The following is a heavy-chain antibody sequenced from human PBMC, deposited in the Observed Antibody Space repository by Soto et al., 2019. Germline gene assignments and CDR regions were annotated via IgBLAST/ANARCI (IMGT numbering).Heavy chain of an antibody. Sequence: GASVKVSCKASGYPFTSYYVHWVRQAPGQGLEWMGFINPSSGSTSYAQKFQGRVTMTRDTSTSTVYMEVSSLRSEDTAAYYCAREMYTTRGSPFDYWGQRTLVTVSS. CDR2: INPSSGST. V-gene: IGHV1-46*01. CDR3: AREMYTTRGSPFDY. J-gene: IGHJ4*02. CDR1: GYPFTSYY. D-gene: IGHD3-16*01.